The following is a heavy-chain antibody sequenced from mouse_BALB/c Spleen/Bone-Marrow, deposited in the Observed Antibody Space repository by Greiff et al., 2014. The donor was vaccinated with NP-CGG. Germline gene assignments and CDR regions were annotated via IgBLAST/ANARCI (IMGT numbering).Heavy chain of an antibody. J-gene: IGHJ4*01. Sequence: EVKLVESGGDLVKPGGSLKLSCAASGFTFSRYGMSWVRQTPDKRLEWVANISSGGSYTYYPDSVKGRFTISRDNAKNTLYLHMSSLKSEDTAMYYCARQYGNPGVMDYWGQGTSVTVSS. CDR2: ISSGGSYT. CDR1: GFTFSRYG. D-gene: IGHD2-1*01. V-gene: IGHV5-6*02. CDR3: ARQYGNPGVMDY.